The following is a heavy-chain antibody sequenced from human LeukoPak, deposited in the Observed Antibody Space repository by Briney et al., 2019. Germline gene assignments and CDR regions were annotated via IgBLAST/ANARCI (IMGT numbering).Heavy chain of an antibody. CDR2: IYTSGNT. CDR1: GCSISGYY. Sequence: SETLSLTCTVSGCSISGYYWSWIRQPAGKGLEWIGRIYTSGNTNYYPSLKSRLTMSVDTSKNQFSLKLSSVTAADTAVYYCARQSDSSGYYYLGAFDFWGQGTLVTVSS. CDR3: ARQSDSSGYYYLGAFDF. J-gene: IGHJ3*01. V-gene: IGHV4-4*07. D-gene: IGHD3-22*01.